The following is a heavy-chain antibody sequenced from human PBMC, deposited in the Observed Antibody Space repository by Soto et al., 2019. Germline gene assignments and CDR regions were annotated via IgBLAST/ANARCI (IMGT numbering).Heavy chain of an antibody. J-gene: IGHJ5*02. D-gene: IGHD6-19*01. Sequence: PGGSLRLSCEASGFTFDDYARHWVRQAPGTGLEWVSGISWNSVKIRYADSVRGRFTISRDNAQNSLYLQMNSLRPEDTAFYYCAKAHDSSRWDNNWFDPWGQGTLVTVSS. V-gene: IGHV3-9*01. CDR3: AKAHDSSRWDNNWFDP. CDR2: ISWNSVKI. CDR1: GFTFDDYA.